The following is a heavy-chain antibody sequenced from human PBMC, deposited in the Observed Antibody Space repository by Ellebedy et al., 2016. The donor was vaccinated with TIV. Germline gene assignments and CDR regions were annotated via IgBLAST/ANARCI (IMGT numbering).Heavy chain of an antibody. CDR3: ARVRYSGNYYPYFDY. CDR1: GDSMSTTSYY. V-gene: IGHV4-39*07. CDR2: VYYTGST. D-gene: IGHD1-26*01. Sequence: SETLSLTXTVSGDSMSTTSYYWGWIRQPPGKGLEWIGSVYYTGSTFYNPSLRSRITISVDTSRNQFSLKLSSVTAADTAVYYCARVRYSGNYYPYFDYWGQGTLVTVSS. J-gene: IGHJ4*02.